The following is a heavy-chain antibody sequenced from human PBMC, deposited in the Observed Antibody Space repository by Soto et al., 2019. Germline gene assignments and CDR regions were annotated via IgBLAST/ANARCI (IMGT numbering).Heavy chain of an antibody. J-gene: IGHJ4*02. V-gene: IGHV4-39*01. Sequence: SETLSLTCTVSGGSISSSSYYWGWIRQPPGKGLEWIGSIYYSGSTYYNPSLKSRVTISVDTSKNQFSLKLSSVTAADTAVYYCARHSATVVTLYYFDYWGQGTLVTVSS. CDR3: ARHSATVVTLYYFDY. CDR2: IYYSGST. CDR1: GGSISSSSYY. D-gene: IGHD4-17*01.